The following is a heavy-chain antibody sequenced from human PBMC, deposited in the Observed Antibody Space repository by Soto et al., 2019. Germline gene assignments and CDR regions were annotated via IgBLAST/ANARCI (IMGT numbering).Heavy chain of an antibody. CDR2: ISNNGGST. Sequence: EVQLLESGGGLVQPGESLRLSCAASGFTFSSYALTWVRQAPGKGLEWVSAISNNGGSTYYAVAGKGRFTVSRDNSKNTLYLEMNSLRAEDTAVYYCATGYIAGPTGWFDPWGQGTLVTVSS. CDR1: GFTFSSYA. J-gene: IGHJ5*02. D-gene: IGHD6-13*01. CDR3: ATGYIAGPTGWFDP. V-gene: IGHV3-23*01.